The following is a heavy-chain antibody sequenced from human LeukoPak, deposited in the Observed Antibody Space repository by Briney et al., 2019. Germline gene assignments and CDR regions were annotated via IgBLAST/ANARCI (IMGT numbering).Heavy chain of an antibody. J-gene: IGHJ4*02. CDR2: IRSSSET. Sequence: GGSLRLSCAASGFTFSQYSMNWVRQAPGKGLEWVSHIRSSSETFYADSVKGRFTISRDNSKNTLYLQMNSLRAEDTAVYYCAKDLKIYDSSGYYFDYWGQGTLVTVSS. CDR1: GFTFSQYS. V-gene: IGHV3-23*01. D-gene: IGHD3-22*01. CDR3: AKDLKIYDSSGYYFDY.